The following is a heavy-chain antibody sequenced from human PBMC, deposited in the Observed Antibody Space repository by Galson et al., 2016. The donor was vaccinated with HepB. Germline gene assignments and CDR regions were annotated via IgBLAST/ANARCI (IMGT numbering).Heavy chain of an antibody. J-gene: IGHJ6*02. Sequence: SLRLSCAASGFTFSSYGMYWVRQAPGKGLERVAVIWYDGSNKDYADSVKGRFTISRDNSKNTLYLQMHSLRVEDTAVYYCARERPGVAGIDYWGQGTTVTVS. CDR2: IWYDGSNK. D-gene: IGHD3-3*01. CDR3: ARERPGVAGIDY. V-gene: IGHV3-33*01. CDR1: GFTFSSYG.